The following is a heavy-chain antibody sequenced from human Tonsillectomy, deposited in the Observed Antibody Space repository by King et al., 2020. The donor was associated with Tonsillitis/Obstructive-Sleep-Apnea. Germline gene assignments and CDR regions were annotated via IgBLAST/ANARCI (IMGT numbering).Heavy chain of an antibody. CDR1: GGSISSSSYY. CDR2: IYYSGST. V-gene: IGHV4-39*01. J-gene: IGHJ3*02. D-gene: IGHD3-9*01. CDR3: ASAIYDILTGYYRWI. Sequence: QLQESGPGLVKPSETLSLTCTVSGGSISSSSYYWGWIRQPPGKGLEWIGSIYYSGSTYYNPSLKSRVTISVDTSKNQFSLKLSSVTAADTAVYYCASAIYDILTGYYRWIWGQETMVTVSS.